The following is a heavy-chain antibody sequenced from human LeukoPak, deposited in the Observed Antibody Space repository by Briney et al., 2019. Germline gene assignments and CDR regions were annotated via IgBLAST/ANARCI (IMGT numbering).Heavy chain of an antibody. CDR2: IYYSGST. CDR1: SGSISSSSYY. J-gene: IGHJ4*02. CDR3: ARGIVGSRDFYFRYYFDY. D-gene: IGHD3/OR15-3a*01. V-gene: IGHV4-39*07. Sequence: SETLSLTCTVSSGSISSSSYYWGWIRQPPGKGLEWIGSIYYSGSTYYNPSLKSRVTISVDTSKNQFSLKLSSVTAADTAAYYCARGIVGSRDFYFRYYFDYWGQGTLVTVSS.